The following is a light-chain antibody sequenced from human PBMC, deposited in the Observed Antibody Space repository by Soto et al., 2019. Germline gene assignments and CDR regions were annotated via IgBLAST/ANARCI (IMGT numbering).Light chain of an antibody. CDR3: QQTYNTPLT. J-gene: IGKJ4*01. CDR1: QNVASY. V-gene: IGKV1-39*01. Sequence: DIQMTQSPSSLPASVGDKVTITCRASQNVASYLNWYQQKLGTAPKVLIYATSTLKTGVPSRFSGSGSGTEFILTITSLHPEDFATYYCQQTYNTPLTFGGGTKVEIK. CDR2: ATS.